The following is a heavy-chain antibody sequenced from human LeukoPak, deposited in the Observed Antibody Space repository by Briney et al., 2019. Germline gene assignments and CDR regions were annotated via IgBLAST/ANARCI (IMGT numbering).Heavy chain of an antibody. J-gene: IGHJ4*02. V-gene: IGHV5-51*01. CDR1: GYSFTSYW. D-gene: IGHD4-23*01. Sequence: GESLKISCKGSGYSFTSYWIGWVRQMPGKGLEWMGIIYPGDSDTRYSPSFQGQVTISADKSISTAYLQWSSLKASDTAMYYCARSPLDYDYGGFFDYWGQGTLVTVSS. CDR2: IYPGDSDT. CDR3: ARSPLDYDYGGFFDY.